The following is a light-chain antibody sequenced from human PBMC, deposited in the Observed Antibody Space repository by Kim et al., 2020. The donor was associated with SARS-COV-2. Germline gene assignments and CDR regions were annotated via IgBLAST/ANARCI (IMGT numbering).Light chain of an antibody. CDR3: QAWDSAVV. Sequence: SYELTQPPSVSVAPGKTARITCGGNNMGSKSVHWYQQKPGQAPVLVIYYDSDRPSGIPERFSGSNSGNTATLTISRVDAGDEADYYCQAWDSAVVFGGGTQLTVL. J-gene: IGLJ2*01. CDR1: NMGSKS. CDR2: YDS. V-gene: IGLV3-21*04.